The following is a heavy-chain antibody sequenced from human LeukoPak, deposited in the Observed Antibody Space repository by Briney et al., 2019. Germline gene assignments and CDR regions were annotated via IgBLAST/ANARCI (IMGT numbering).Heavy chain of an antibody. CDR2: INSDGSWT. CDR1: GSYW. Sequence: GGSLRLSCAASGSYWIHWVRQAPGKGLVWVSHINSDGSWTSYADSVKGRFTISKDNAKNTVYLQMNNLRAEDTAVYYCVSFYETYWGRGTLVTVSS. V-gene: IGHV3-74*01. J-gene: IGHJ4*02. CDR3: VSFYETY. D-gene: IGHD2/OR15-2a*01.